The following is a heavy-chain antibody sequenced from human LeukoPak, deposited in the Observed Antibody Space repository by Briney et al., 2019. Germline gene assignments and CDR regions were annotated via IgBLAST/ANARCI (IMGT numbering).Heavy chain of an antibody. CDR2: ISSSGSTI. CDR1: GFTFSDYY. V-gene: IGHV3-11*01. Sequence: PGGSLKLSCAASGFTFSDYYMSWIRQAPGKRLEWVSYISSSGSTIYYADSVKGRFTISRDNAKNSLYLQMNSLRAEDTAVYYCARVQYSGYAYYYYYYMDVWGKGTTVTVSS. CDR3: ARVQYSGYAYYYYYYMDV. D-gene: IGHD5-12*01. J-gene: IGHJ6*03.